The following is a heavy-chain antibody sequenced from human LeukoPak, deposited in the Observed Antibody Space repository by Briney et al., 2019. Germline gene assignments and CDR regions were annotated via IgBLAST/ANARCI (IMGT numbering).Heavy chain of an antibody. CDR2: ILNDGSNQ. CDR1: GLTFRLYG. Sequence: GGSLRLSCAASGLTFRLYGMHWVRQAPGKGLEWVAVILNDGSNQYYADSVKGRFTVSRDNSKNTVFLQVNSLRADDTAVYYCARDGVNWGVDLWGQGTLVIVSS. J-gene: IGHJ5*02. D-gene: IGHD3-10*01. V-gene: IGHV3-33*01. CDR3: ARDGVNWGVDL.